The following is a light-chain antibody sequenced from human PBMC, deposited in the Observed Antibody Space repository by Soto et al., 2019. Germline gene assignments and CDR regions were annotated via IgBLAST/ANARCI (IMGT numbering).Light chain of an antibody. CDR3: QQNSSIPIT. CDR1: QSISRS. J-gene: IGKJ1*01. Sequence: DIQMTQSPSSLSASVGDKVTITCRASQSISRSLNWYRQKPGKAPDLLIFAASSLHSGVPSRFRGGGSGTDFTLTITGLQPDDFATYYCQQNSSIPITFGQGTKVDIK. CDR2: AAS. V-gene: IGKV1-39*01.